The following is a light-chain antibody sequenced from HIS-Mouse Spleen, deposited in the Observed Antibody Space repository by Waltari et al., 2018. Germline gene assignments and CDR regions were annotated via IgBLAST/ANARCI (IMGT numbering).Light chain of an antibody. Sequence: QSALTQPRSVSGSPGQAVTISCTATSSDVGGYNCVSWYQQHPGNAPKLMLYDVSKRPSGVPDRFSGSKSGNTASLTISGLQAEDEADYYCCSYAGSYTFVFGGGTKLTVL. CDR3: CSYAGSYTFV. CDR2: DVS. CDR1: SSDVGGYNC. V-gene: IGLV2-11*01. J-gene: IGLJ2*01.